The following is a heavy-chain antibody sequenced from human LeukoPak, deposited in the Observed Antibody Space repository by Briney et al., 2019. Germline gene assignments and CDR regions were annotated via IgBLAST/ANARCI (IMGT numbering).Heavy chain of an antibody. D-gene: IGHD6-13*01. CDR1: GAAGSSYG. J-gene: IGHJ4*02. V-gene: IGHV1-69*01. Sequence: SVKVSCKSAGAAGSSYGISWWRRAPEHRREWMGGIIPIFGTANYAQKFQVRVTITAAESRSTAYMELSSLRPEDTAVYYCARDPHSDSSSWYFDYWGQGTLSPSPQ. CDR3: ARDPHSDSSSWYFDY. CDR2: IIPIFGTA.